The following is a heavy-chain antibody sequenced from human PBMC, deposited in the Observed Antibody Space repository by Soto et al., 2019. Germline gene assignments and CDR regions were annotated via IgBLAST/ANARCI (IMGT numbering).Heavy chain of an antibody. Sequence: SETLSLTCTVSGGSISSYYWSWIRQPPGKGLEWIGYIYYSGSTNYNPSLKSRVTISVDTSKNQFSLKLSSVTAADTAVYYCARHGGQIAVAGANWFDPWGQGTLVTISS. V-gene: IGHV4-59*08. J-gene: IGHJ5*02. D-gene: IGHD6-19*01. CDR2: IYYSGST. CDR3: ARHGGQIAVAGANWFDP. CDR1: GGSISSYY.